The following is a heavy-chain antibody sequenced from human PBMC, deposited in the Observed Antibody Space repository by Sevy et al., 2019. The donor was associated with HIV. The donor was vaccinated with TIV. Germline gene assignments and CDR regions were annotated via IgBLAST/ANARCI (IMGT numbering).Heavy chain of an antibody. D-gene: IGHD2-2*01. CDR1: GGSFSGYY. V-gene: IGHV4-34*01. CDR2: INHSGST. CDR3: ARSPPIVVVPGAPSWFDP. Sequence: SESLSLTCAVHGGSFSGYYWNWIRQPPGKGLEWIGEINHSGSTNYNPSLKSRVTISVDTSKNQFSLKLSSVTAADTAVYYCARSPPIVVVPGAPSWFDPWGQGTLVTVSS. J-gene: IGHJ5*02.